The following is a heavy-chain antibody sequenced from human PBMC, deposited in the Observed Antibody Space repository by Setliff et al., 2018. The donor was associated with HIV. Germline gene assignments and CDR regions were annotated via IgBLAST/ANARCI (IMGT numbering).Heavy chain of an antibody. Sequence: ASVKVSCKASGYTFTDYYMHWVQQAPGKGLEWMGRVDPEDGETIYAEKFQGRVTITADTSTDTASLKVSSVTAADAAVYYCARDHPHGGWFSTSWDYYYMDVWGKGTTVT. D-gene: IGHD3-10*01. CDR2: VDPEDGET. V-gene: IGHV1-69-2*01. J-gene: IGHJ6*03. CDR1: GYTFTDYY. CDR3: ARDHPHGGWFSTSWDYYYMDV.